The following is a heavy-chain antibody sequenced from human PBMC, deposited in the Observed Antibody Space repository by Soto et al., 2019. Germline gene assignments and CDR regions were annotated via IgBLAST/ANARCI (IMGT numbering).Heavy chain of an antibody. D-gene: IGHD3-22*01. CDR2: ISWDSGSI. CDR1: GFIFDDYA. CDR3: ARDPTYFYDSSGYYDY. J-gene: IGHJ4*02. Sequence: PGGSLRLSCAASGFIFDDYAMHWVRQAPGKGLEWVSGISWDSGSIIYADSVKGRFIISRDNANNSLYLQMNSLRAEDTAVYYCARDPTYFYDSSGYYDYWGQGTLVTVSS. V-gene: IGHV3-9*01.